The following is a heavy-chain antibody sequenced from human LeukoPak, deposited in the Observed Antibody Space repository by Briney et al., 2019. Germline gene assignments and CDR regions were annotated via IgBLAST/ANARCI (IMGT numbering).Heavy chain of an antibody. D-gene: IGHD3-10*01. CDR3: AKESKYGSGSYLNFDY. Sequence: GGSLRLSCAASGFTFSSYSMNWVRQAPGKGLEWVSSISSSSSYIYYADSVKGRFTISRDNSKNTLYLQMNSLRAEDTAVYYCAKESKYGSGSYLNFDYWGQGTLVTVSS. CDR2: ISSSSSYI. V-gene: IGHV3-21*01. CDR1: GFTFSSYS. J-gene: IGHJ4*02.